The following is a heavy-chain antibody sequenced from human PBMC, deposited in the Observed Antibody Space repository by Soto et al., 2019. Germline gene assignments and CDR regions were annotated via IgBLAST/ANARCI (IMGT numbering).Heavy chain of an antibody. J-gene: IGHJ4*02. Sequence: QLQLQESGPGLVKPSETLSLTCTVSDGSISSNNYYWGWIRQPPGKGLEWIGSMYYSGSTYYNPTLKSRVTISVDTSKNHFSLKLSSVTAADTAVYYCAKCVTTNDAIDSWGQGTLVTVSS. CDR1: DGSISSNNYY. CDR3: AKCVTTNDAIDS. CDR2: MYYSGST. D-gene: IGHD4-4*01. V-gene: IGHV4-39*02.